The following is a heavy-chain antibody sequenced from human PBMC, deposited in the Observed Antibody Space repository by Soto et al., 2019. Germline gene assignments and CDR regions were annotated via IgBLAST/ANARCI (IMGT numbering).Heavy chain of an antibody. J-gene: IGHJ6*02. V-gene: IGHV1-46*01. D-gene: IGHD6-19*01. CDR2: INPSGGST. CDR1: GYTFTSYY. Sequence: QVQLVQSGAEVKKPGASVKVSCKASGYTFTSYYMHWVRQAPGQGLEWMGIINPSGGSTSYAQKFQGRVTMTRDTSTSTVYMELSSLRSEDTAVYYCARTQGAYSSGWYSYYYGMDVWDQGTTVTVSS. CDR3: ARTQGAYSSGWYSYYYGMDV.